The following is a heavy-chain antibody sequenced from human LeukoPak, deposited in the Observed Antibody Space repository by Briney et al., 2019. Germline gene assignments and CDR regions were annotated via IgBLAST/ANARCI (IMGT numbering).Heavy chain of an antibody. J-gene: IGHJ6*03. D-gene: IGHD3-10*01. Sequence: GGSLRLSCAASGFTFSSYAMHWVRQAPGKGLEWVAVISYDGSNKYYADSVKGRFTISRDNSKNTLYLQMNSLRAEDTAVYYCARGYGSGSYYYFYYYMDVWGKGTTVTVSS. V-gene: IGHV3-30-3*01. CDR2: ISYDGSNK. CDR1: GFTFSSYA. CDR3: ARGYGSGSYYYFYYYMDV.